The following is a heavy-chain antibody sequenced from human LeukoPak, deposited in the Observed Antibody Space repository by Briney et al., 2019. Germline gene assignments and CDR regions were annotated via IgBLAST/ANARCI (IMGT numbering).Heavy chain of an antibody. Sequence: GGSLRLSCVASGFTVSSTHMSWYRQAPGKGLEWVSVIYNRGDRNYADSVKGRFTISRDNSKNTLYLQMNSLRAEDTAVYYCAKAAGTAMVAKYYCYYMDVWGKGTTVTVSS. CDR1: GFTVSSTH. D-gene: IGHD5-18*01. CDR3: AKAAGTAMVAKYYCYYMDV. CDR2: IYNRGDR. V-gene: IGHV3-53*01. J-gene: IGHJ6*03.